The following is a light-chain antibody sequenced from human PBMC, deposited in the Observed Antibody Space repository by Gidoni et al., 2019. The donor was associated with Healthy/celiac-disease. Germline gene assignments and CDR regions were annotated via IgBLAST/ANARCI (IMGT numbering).Light chain of an antibody. CDR2: GAS. CDR1: QSVSSN. V-gene: IGKV3-15*01. CDR3: QQYNNWPRT. J-gene: IGKJ1*01. Sequence: EIVMTQSPATLSVSPGERATRSCRASQSVSSNLAWYQQKPGQAPRLLIYGASTRATGIPARFSGSGSGTEFTLTISILQSEDFAVYYCQQYNNWPRTFGQGTKVEIK.